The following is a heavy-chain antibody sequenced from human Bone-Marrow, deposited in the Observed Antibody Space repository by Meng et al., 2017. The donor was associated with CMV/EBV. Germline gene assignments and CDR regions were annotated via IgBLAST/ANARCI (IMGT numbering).Heavy chain of an antibody. CDR1: GGSFSGYY. V-gene: IGHV4-34*01. CDR2: INHSGST. D-gene: IGHD4-11*01. CDR3: AREGYSNYASQRYYGMDV. Sequence: SETLSLTCAVYGGSFSGYYWSWIRQPPGKGLEWIGEINHSGSTNYNPSLKSRVTISVDTSKNQFSLKLSSVTAADTAVYYCAREGYSNYASQRYYGMDVWGQGTTVTVSS. J-gene: IGHJ6*02.